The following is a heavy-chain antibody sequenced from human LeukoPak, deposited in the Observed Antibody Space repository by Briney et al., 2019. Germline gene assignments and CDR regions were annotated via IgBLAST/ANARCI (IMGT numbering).Heavy chain of an antibody. CDR3: ARALYDSSGYPDAFDI. J-gene: IGHJ3*02. Sequence: PGGSLRLSCAASGFTFSSYAMSWVRQAPGKGLEWVSAISGSGGSTYYADSVKGRFTISRDNSKNTLYLQMGSLRAEDMAVYYCARALYDSSGYPDAFDIWGQGTMVTVSS. V-gene: IGHV3-23*01. D-gene: IGHD3-22*01. CDR1: GFTFSSYA. CDR2: ISGSGGST.